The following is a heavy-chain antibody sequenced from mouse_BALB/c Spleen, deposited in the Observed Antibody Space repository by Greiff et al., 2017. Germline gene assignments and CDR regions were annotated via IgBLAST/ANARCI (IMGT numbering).Heavy chain of an antibody. V-gene: IGHV1-14*01. Sequence: VQLQQSGPELVKPGASVKMSCKASGYTFTSYVMHWVKQKPGQGLEWIGYINPYNDGTKYNEKFKGKATLTSDKSSSTAYMELSSLTSEDSAVYYCASYSRMSTTGAMDYWGQGTSVTVSS. J-gene: IGHJ4*01. CDR3: ASYSRMSTTGAMDY. CDR2: INPYNDGT. CDR1: GYTFTSYV. D-gene: IGHD2-4*01.